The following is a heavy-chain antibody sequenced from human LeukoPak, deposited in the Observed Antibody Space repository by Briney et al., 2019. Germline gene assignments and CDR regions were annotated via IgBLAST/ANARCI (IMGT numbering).Heavy chain of an antibody. CDR3: ARGTYYYGSGSYYYNYYMDV. Sequence: ASVKVSCKASGGIFSSYAISWVRQATGQGLEWMGWMNPNSGNTGYAQKFQGRVTITRNTSISTAYMELSSLRSEDTAVYYCARGTYYYGSGSYYYNYYMDVWGKGTTVTVSS. V-gene: IGHV1-8*03. CDR2: MNPNSGNT. D-gene: IGHD3-10*01. J-gene: IGHJ6*03. CDR1: GGIFSSYA.